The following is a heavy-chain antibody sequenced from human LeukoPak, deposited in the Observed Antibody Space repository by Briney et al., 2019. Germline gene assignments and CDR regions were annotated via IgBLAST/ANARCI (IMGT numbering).Heavy chain of an antibody. CDR2: ISGSGSGS. CDR1: GFTFSNYA. Sequence: GGSLRLSCAASGFTFSNYAMSWVRQAPGKGLEWVSAISGSGSGSYVADSVKGRFTVSRDNSKNTVFLQMTSLRTEDTAIYYCAKGRVAWGSHWGFDYWGLGTLVTVSS. V-gene: IGHV3-23*01. D-gene: IGHD3-16*01. J-gene: IGHJ4*02. CDR3: AKGRVAWGSHWGFDY.